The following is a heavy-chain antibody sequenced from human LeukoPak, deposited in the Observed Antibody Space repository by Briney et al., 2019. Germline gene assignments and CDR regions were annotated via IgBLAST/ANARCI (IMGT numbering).Heavy chain of an antibody. CDR1: GFTFNIYA. D-gene: IGHD2-15*01. CDR3: VRDFSCSGGSCPLFDS. CDR2: LNEDGGYT. V-gene: IGHV3-23*01. J-gene: IGHJ4*02. Sequence: PGGSLRLSCAASGFTFNIYAMSWVRQAPGKGLAWAPGLNEDGGYTYYADSVKGRFTISRGNSENTLYLQMSSLRAEDTAIYYCVRDFSCSGGSCPLFDSWGQGTLVSVSS.